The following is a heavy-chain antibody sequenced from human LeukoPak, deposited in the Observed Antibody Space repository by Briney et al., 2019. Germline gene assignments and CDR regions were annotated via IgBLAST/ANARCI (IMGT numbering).Heavy chain of an antibody. CDR1: GGSISSHY. CDR2: IYYSGST. D-gene: IGHD5-12*01. J-gene: IGHJ6*03. Sequence: PSETLSLTCTVSGGSISSHYWSWIRQPPGKGLGWIGYIYYSGSTNYNPSLKSRVTISVDTSKNQFSLKLSSVTAADTAVYYCARAATIYYYYMDVWGKGTTVTVSS. V-gene: IGHV4-59*11. CDR3: ARAATIYYYYMDV.